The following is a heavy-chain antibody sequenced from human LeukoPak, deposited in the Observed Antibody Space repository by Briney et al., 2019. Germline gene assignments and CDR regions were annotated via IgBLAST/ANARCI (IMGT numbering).Heavy chain of an antibody. CDR1: GFTFSSYA. J-gene: IGHJ6*03. CDR2: ISGSGGST. CDR3: AKHLKAYYYYMAV. V-gene: IGHV3-23*01. Sequence: GGSLRLSCAASGFTFSSYAMSWVRQAPGKGLEGVSAISGSGGSTYYADSVKGRFTISRDNSKNTLYLQMNTLRAEDTAVYYCAKHLKAYYYYMAVWGKGTTVTVSS.